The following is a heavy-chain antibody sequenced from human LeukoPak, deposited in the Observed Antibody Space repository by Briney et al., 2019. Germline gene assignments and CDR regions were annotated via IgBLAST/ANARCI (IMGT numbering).Heavy chain of an antibody. V-gene: IGHV7-4-1*02. J-gene: IGHJ5*02. CDR1: GYTFTSYA. CDR2: INTNTGNP. D-gene: IGHD6-6*01. Sequence: EASVKVSCKASGYTFTSYAMNWVRQAPGQGLEWMGWINTNTGNPTYAQGFTGRFVFSLDTSVSTAYLQISSLKAEDTAVYYCARERRIAARGGFDPWGQGTLVTVSS. CDR3: ARERRIAARGGFDP.